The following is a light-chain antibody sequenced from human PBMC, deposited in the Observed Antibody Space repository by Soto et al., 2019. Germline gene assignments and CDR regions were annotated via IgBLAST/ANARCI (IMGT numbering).Light chain of an antibody. V-gene: IGLV2-8*01. CDR2: EVN. CDR1: SSDVGGYNY. Sequence: QSALTQPPSASGSPGQSVTISCTGTSSDVGGYNYVSWYQQYPGKVPKLMVYEVNKRPSGVPDRFSGSKSGNTPSLTVSGLQAEDEADYYCTSYAGGNNVFGTGTKLTVL. J-gene: IGLJ1*01. CDR3: TSYAGGNNV.